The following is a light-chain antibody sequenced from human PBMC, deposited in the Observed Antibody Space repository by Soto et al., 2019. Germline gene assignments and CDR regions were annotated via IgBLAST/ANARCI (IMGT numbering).Light chain of an antibody. Sequence: QSVLTQPPSVSGARGQRVTISCTGSSSNIGAGFDVHWYHQIAGTAPKLLIYGNSNRPSGVPDRFSGSKSGTSASLAINGLQAEDEDHYYCQSFDNSLSGSWVFGGGTKLTVL. CDR3: QSFDNSLSGSWV. CDR1: SSNIGAGFD. J-gene: IGLJ3*02. CDR2: GNS. V-gene: IGLV1-40*01.